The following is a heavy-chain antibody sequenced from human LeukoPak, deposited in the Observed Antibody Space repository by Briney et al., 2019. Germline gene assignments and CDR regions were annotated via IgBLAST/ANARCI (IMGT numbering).Heavy chain of an antibody. Sequence: PSDTLSLTRTVSGGSISSYYWSWIRQPAGKGLEWIGRIYTSGSTNYNPSLKSRVTMSVDTSKNQFSLKLSSVTAAGTAVYYCARHPICISWLGSFYYYYMDVWGKGTTVTVSS. V-gene: IGHV4-4*07. D-gene: IGHD6-13*01. CDR2: IYTSGST. CDR3: ARHPICISWLGSFYYYYMDV. J-gene: IGHJ6*03. CDR1: GGSISSYY.